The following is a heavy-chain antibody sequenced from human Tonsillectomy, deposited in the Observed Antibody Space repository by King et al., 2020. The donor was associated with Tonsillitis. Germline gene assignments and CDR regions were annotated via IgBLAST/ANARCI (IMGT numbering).Heavy chain of an antibody. J-gene: IGHJ3*02. CDR1: GLTVSASI. D-gene: IGHD6-19*01. Sequence: VQLVESGGSVVQPGGSLRLSCAASGLTVSASIIHWVRQAPGKGLEWVALIAHDGNSKNYAGTMRGRFTISGDNSQNTVYLQMNSLRAEDTAVYYCAREAYSSGRCGIFDIWGQGTKVTVSS. V-gene: IGHV3-30*01. CDR3: AREAYSSGRCGIFDI. CDR2: IAHDGNSK.